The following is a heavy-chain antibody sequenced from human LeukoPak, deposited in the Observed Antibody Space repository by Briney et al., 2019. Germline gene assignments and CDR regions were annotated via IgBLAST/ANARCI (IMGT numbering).Heavy chain of an antibody. V-gene: IGHV4-30-2*01. J-gene: IGHJ4*02. CDR2: IYHSGST. D-gene: IGHD3-22*01. CDR3: ARVNGGYYDSSGYHDY. CDR1: GGSISSGGYY. Sequence: PSQTLSLTCTVSGGSISSGGYYWSWIRQPPGKGLEWIGYIYHSGSTYYNPSLKSRVTISVDRSKNQFSLKLSSVTAADTAVYYCARVNGGYYDSSGYHDYWGQGTLVTVSS.